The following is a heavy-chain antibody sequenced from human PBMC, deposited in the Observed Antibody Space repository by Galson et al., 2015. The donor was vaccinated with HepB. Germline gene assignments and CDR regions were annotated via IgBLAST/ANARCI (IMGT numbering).Heavy chain of an antibody. V-gene: IGHV3-33*01. CDR1: GFTFSSYG. CDR3: ARDPSDDYVWGSYLASYYYGMDV. CDR2: IWYDGSNK. D-gene: IGHD3-16*01. J-gene: IGHJ6*02. Sequence: SLRLSCAASGFTFSSYGMHWVRQAPGKGLEWVAVIWYDGSNKYYADSVKGRFTISRDNSKNTLYLQMNSLRAEDTAVYYCARDPSDDYVWGSYLASYYYGMDVWGQGTTVTVSS.